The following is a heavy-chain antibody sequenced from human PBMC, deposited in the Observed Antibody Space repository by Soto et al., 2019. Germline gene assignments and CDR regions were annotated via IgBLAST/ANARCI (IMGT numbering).Heavy chain of an antibody. V-gene: IGHV3-15*01. CDR3: TTDRVVYGWVMDV. CDR1: GFTFSNAW. Sequence: EVQLVESGGGLVKPGGSLRLSCAASGFTFSNAWMSWVRQAPGKGLEWVGRIKSKTDGGTTDYAAPVKGRFTISRDDSKNTLYLQMNSLKTEDTAVYYCTTDRVVYGWVMDVWGQGTTVTVSS. D-gene: IGHD3-16*01. CDR2: IKSKTDGGTT. J-gene: IGHJ6*02.